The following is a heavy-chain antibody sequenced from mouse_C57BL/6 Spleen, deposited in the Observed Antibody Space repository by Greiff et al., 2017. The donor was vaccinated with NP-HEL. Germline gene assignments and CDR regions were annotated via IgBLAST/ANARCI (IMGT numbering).Heavy chain of an antibody. CDR2: IRLKSDNYAT. CDR1: GFTFSNYW. Sequence: VQLKESGGGLVQPGGSMKLSCVASGFTFSNYWMNWVRQSPEKGLEWVAQIRLKSDNYATHYAESVKGRFTISRDDSKSSVYLQMNNLRAEDTGIYYCTYDGYYVEFAYWGQGTLVTVSA. CDR3: TYDGYYVEFAY. D-gene: IGHD2-3*01. J-gene: IGHJ3*01. V-gene: IGHV6-3*01.